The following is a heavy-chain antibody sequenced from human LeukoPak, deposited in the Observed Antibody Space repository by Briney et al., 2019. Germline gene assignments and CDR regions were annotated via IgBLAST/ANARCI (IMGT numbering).Heavy chain of an antibody. Sequence: ASVKVSCKASGYTFSNYDINWVRQATGQGLEWMGWMNPNSGNTGYVQKFQGRVTITKNISISTAYMELSSLRSEDTAVYYCARGIGYCSSTSCLDDYYYMDVWGEGTTVTVSS. CDR3: ARGIGYCSSTSCLDDYYYMDV. J-gene: IGHJ6*03. CDR2: MNPNSGNT. D-gene: IGHD2-2*03. V-gene: IGHV1-8*03. CDR1: GYTFSNYD.